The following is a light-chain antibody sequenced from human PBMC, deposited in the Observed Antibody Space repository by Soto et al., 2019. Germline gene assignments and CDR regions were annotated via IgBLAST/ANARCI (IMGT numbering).Light chain of an antibody. CDR2: GNN. CDR3: QSYDSTLSGSKV. CDR1: ISNIGAGYD. J-gene: IGLJ1*01. V-gene: IGLV1-40*01. Sequence: VLTHPPSVSGAPGQRVTISCTGSISNIGAGYDVHWYQQLPGTAPKLLIYGNNNRPSGVPDRFSGLKSGTSASLAITGLQAEDEADYYCQSYDSTLSGSKVFGTGTKVTVL.